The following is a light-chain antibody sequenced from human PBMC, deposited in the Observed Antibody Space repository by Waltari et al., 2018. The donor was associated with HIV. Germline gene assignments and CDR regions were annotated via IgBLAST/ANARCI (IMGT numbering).Light chain of an antibody. V-gene: IGLV2-8*01. CDR2: EVT. J-gene: IGLJ3*02. CDR3: SSYPGSFPWV. CDR1: SSDVGGYNY. Sequence: QSALTQPPSASGSPGQSVTISCTGSSSDVGGYNYVSWYQQHPGKAPKLIIYEVTKLPSGVPDRFSGSKSSNTASLTVSGLQAEDEADYYCSSYPGSFPWVFGGGTKLTVL.